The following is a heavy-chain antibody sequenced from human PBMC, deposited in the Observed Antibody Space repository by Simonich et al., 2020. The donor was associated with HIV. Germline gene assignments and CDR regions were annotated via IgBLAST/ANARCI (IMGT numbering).Heavy chain of an antibody. CDR1: GGSFSGYY. Sequence: QVELQQWGAGLLKPSETLSLNCAVYGGSFSGYYWSWIRQPPGKGLEWIGEINHSGSTDYNPSLKSRVTISVDTSKNQFSLKLSSVTAADTALYYCARRTGYDLDYWGQGTLVTVSS. CDR2: INHSGST. D-gene: IGHD5-12*01. CDR3: ARRTGYDLDY. J-gene: IGHJ4*02. V-gene: IGHV4-34*02.